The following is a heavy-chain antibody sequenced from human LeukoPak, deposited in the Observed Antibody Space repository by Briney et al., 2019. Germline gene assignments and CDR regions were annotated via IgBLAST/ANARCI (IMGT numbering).Heavy chain of an antibody. J-gene: IGHJ6*03. Sequence: SETLSLTCTVSGGSISSSSYYWGWIRQPAGKGLEWLGRIYTSGSTNYSPSLKSRLTISVDKSKNQFSLKLSSVTAADTAVYYCARDYYDSSGYYGRGGYYYMDVWGKGTTVTVSS. V-gene: IGHV4-61*02. CDR1: GGSISSSSYY. D-gene: IGHD3-22*01. CDR3: ARDYYDSSGYYGRGGYYYMDV. CDR2: IYTSGST.